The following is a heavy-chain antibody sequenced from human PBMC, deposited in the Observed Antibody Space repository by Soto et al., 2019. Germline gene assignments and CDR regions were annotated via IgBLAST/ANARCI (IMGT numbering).Heavy chain of an antibody. CDR1: GYSISSGYY. D-gene: IGHD1-26*01. J-gene: IGHJ4*01. CDR3: AREGGSLGPDLEY. V-gene: IGHV4-38-2*02. Sequence: LSLTCAVSGYSISSGYYWDWIRQSPGRGLEWIASIYHSGRTYYNPSLKSRVTISVDTSKNQFSLKLSSVTAADTAVYYCAREGGSLGPDLEYWGQGTLVTVSS. CDR2: IYHSGRT.